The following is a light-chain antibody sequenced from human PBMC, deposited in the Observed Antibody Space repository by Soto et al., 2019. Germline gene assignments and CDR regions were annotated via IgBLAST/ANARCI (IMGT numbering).Light chain of an antibody. CDR2: AAS. CDR1: QTISRY. Sequence: DIQMTQSPSSLSASVGDRVTINCRASQTISRYLNWYQQKPGKAPKLLIYAASSLQSGFPSRFSGSGSGTEFTLTISSLQPDDFATYYCQHYNSYSEAFGQGTKVDI. J-gene: IGKJ1*01. CDR3: QHYNSYSEA. V-gene: IGKV1-39*01.